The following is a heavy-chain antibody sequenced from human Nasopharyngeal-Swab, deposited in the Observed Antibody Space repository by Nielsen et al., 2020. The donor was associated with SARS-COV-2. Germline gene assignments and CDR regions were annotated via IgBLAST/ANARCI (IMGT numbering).Heavy chain of an antibody. V-gene: IGHV4-59*13. CDR3: ARGAEYSYGYYAFDI. J-gene: IGHJ3*02. CDR1: GGSISYYY. D-gene: IGHD5-18*01. CDR2: ISYSGSI. Sequence: SETLSLTCTVSGGSISYYYWTWIRQPPGKGLEWIGYISYSGSIHYNPSLKSRVTISLDTSKNQFSLRLSSLTAADTAVYYCARGAEYSYGYYAFDIWGPGTMVTVSS.